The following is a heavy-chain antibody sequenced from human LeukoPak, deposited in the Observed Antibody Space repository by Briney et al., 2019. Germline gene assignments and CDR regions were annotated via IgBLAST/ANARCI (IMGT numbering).Heavy chain of an antibody. CDR1: GGTFSSYA. CDR3: ARAAGHSSAYYSDY. J-gene: IGHJ4*02. D-gene: IGHD3-22*01. V-gene: IGHV1-69*04. CDR2: IIPILGIA. Sequence: SVKVSCKASGGTFSSYAISWVRQAPGQGLEWMGRIIPILGIANYAQKFQGRVTITADKSTSTAYMELSSLRSEDTAVYYCARAAGHSSAYYSDYWGQGTLVSVSS.